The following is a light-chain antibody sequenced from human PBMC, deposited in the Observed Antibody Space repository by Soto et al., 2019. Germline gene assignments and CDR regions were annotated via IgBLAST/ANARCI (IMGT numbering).Light chain of an antibody. CDR1: QTISSY. CDR3: QQTYFAPGGGFT. J-gene: IGKJ3*01. V-gene: IGKV1-39*01. Sequence: DIQMTQSPSSLSASVGDRVTITCRASQTISSYLSWYQQKPGKAPKLLIYAASSLQSGVPSRFSGGGSGTDFTLTISSLQPEDFATYYCQQTYFAPGGGFTFGPGTKVDI. CDR2: AAS.